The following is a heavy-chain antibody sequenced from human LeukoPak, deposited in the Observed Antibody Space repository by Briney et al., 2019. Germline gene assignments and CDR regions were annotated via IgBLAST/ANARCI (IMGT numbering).Heavy chain of an antibody. CDR3: ARHFSYYDSSGYYSGGYFDL. J-gene: IGHJ2*01. CDR2: IDPSDSYT. V-gene: IGHV5-10-1*01. Sequence: RGESLRISCEGSGYSFTSYWISLVRQMPGKGLEWMGRIDPSDSYTNYSPSFQGHVTISAAKSISTAYLQWSSLKASDTAMYYCARHFSYYDSSGYYSGGYFDLWGRGTLVTVSS. CDR1: GYSFTSYW. D-gene: IGHD3-22*01.